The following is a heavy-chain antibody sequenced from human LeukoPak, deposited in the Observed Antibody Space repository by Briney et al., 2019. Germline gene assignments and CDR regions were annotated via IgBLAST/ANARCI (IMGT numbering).Heavy chain of an antibody. CDR3: ARDKADSSSSPPDV. D-gene: IGHD6-13*01. CDR1: GFTVSSNY. V-gene: IGHV3-66*01. Sequence: GGSLRLSCAASGFTVSSNYMSWVRQAPGKGLEWVSVIYSGGSTCYADSVKGRFTISRDNSKNTLYLQMNSLRAEDTAVYYCARDKADSSSSPPDVWGQGTTVTVSS. J-gene: IGHJ6*02. CDR2: IYSGGST.